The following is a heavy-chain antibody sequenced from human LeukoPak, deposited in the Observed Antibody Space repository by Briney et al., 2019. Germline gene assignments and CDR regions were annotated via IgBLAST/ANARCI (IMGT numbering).Heavy chain of an antibody. CDR1: GFTFSNYA. CDR3: ARDVVATSDAFDI. CDR2: IWYDGSNK. V-gene: IGHV3-33*01. Sequence: QPGGSLRLSCAASGFTFSNYAMHWVRQAPGKGLEWVADIWYDGSNKYYAESVKGRFTISRDNSKNALYLQMNSLRAEDTAVYYCARDVVATSDAFDIWGQGTMVTVSS. D-gene: IGHD5-12*01. J-gene: IGHJ3*02.